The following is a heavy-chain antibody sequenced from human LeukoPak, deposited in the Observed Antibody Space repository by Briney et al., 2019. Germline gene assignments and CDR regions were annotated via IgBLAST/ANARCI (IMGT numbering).Heavy chain of an antibody. J-gene: IGHJ4*02. Sequence: GGSLRLSCAASGFTFSSYTMSWVRQAPGKGLEWVSTITTSDGNTYYADSVKGRFAVSRDNSKNTLFLQMNSLRAEDTAVYYCAKDGGLWVSAHWGDSWGRGTLVTVSS. CDR1: GFTFSSYT. D-gene: IGHD7-27*01. CDR3: AKDGGLWVSAHWGDS. V-gene: IGHV3-23*01. CDR2: ITTSDGNT.